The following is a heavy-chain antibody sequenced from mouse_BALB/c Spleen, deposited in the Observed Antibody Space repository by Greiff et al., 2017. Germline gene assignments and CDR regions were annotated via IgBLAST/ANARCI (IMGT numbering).Heavy chain of an antibody. J-gene: IGHJ2*01. CDR3: ARSYGNYYFDY. CDR1: GFTFSSFG. Sequence: DVQLVESGGGLVQPGGSRKLSCAASGFTFSSFGMHWVRQAPEKGLEWVAYISSGSSTIYYADTVKGRFTISRDNPKNTLFLQMTSLRSEDTAMYYCARSYGNYYFDYWSQGTTLTVSS. D-gene: IGHD2-10*02. CDR2: ISSGSSTI. V-gene: IGHV5-17*02.